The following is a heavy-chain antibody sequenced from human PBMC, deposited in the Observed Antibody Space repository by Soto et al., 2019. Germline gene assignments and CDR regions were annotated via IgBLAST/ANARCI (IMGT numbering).Heavy chain of an antibody. CDR1: GGSISSRSYY. CDR2: IHYSGST. D-gene: IGHD4-17*01. V-gene: IGHV4-39*01. Sequence: SETLSLTCTVSGGSISSRSYYWGWIRQPPGKGLEWIGGIHYSGSTYYNPSLKSRVTISVDTSKNQFSLKVSSVTAADTSVYYCARQSSYSGDYEGHLDYWGQGALVTVSS. J-gene: IGHJ4*02. CDR3: ARQSSYSGDYEGHLDY.